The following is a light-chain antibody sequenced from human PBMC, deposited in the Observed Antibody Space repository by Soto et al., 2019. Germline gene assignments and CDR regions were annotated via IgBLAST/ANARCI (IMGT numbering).Light chain of an antibody. V-gene: IGKV3-15*01. CDR1: QSVSSN. Sequence: EIVMTQSPATLSVSPGERATLSCRASQSVSSNLAWYQQKPGQAPRLLIYGASTRATGIPARFSGSGSGTDFTPTIRSLQSQDFPVYYCQQYNNWPPWTFGQGTKVEIK. CDR2: GAS. CDR3: QQYNNWPPWT. J-gene: IGKJ1*01.